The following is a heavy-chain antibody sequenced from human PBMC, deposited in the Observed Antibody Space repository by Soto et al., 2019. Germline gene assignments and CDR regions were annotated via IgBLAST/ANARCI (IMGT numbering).Heavy chain of an antibody. CDR2: IYYSGST. J-gene: IGHJ6*02. D-gene: IGHD1-26*01. Sequence: QVQLQESRPGLVKPSQTLSLTCTVSGGSISSGGYYWSWIRQHPGKGLEWIGYIYYSGSTYYNPSLKSRVTISVDTSKNQFSLKLSSVTAADTAVYYCARWGRGGATPYYYGMDVWGQGTTVTVSS. V-gene: IGHV4-31*03. CDR3: ARWGRGGATPYYYGMDV. CDR1: GGSISSGGYY.